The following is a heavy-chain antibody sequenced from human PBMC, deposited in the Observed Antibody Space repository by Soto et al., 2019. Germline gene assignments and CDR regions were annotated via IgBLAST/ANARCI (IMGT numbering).Heavy chain of an antibody. D-gene: IGHD3-22*01. CDR1: GLTFSSYG. V-gene: IGHV3-33*01. CDR2: IWYDGSNK. J-gene: IGHJ4*02. CDR3: ARGDSSGYTLYYFDY. Sequence: PGGSLRLSCAASGLTFSSYGMHWVRQVPGKGLEWVAVIWYDGSNKYYADSVKGRFTISRDNSKNTLYLQMNSLRAEDTAVYYCARGDSSGYTLYYFDYWGQGTLVTVSS.